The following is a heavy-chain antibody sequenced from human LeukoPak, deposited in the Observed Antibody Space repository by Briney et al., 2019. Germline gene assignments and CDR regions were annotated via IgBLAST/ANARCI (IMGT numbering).Heavy chain of an antibody. D-gene: IGHD6-13*01. V-gene: IGHV3-23*01. CDR1: GFTFISYG. CDR2: ISGSGGST. J-gene: IGHJ5*02. CDR3: ARRRIAAAGIPQKIKAKDHNWFDP. Sequence: GGSLRLSCAASGFTFISYGMSWVRQAPGKGLEWVSGISGSGGSTSYADSVKGRFTISRDNSKNTLYLQMNSLRAEDTAVYYCARRRIAAAGIPQKIKAKDHNWFDPWGQGTLVTVSS.